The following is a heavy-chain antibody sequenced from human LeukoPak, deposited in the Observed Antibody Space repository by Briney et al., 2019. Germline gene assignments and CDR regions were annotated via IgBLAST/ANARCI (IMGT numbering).Heavy chain of an antibody. CDR2: ITDAVGST. D-gene: IGHD5-12*01. Sequence: GALGPFRAASGFNFSRSSISWVRPAPGKGLEWVPTITDAVGSTHYADSVKGRFTISSDNSKNTVYLQMNSLRPEDMAVYYCAKEIFSGLLYIDYWGQGTLVTVSS. J-gene: IGHJ4*02. CDR3: AKEIFSGLLYIDY. V-gene: IGHV3-23*01. CDR1: GFNFSRSS.